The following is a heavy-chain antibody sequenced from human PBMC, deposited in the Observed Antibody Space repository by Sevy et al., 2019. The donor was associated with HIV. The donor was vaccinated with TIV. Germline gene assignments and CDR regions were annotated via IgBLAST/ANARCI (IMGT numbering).Heavy chain of an antibody. Sequence: GGSLTLSCAATGFSLTDYYTTWIRQAPGKGLEWVIYITGDSGHTNYPDCVKGRFPISRDNTKNFVYLHMDGLRAEDTSTSYCARDGNSGYYFSYYYYSMDVWGQGTTVTVSS. CDR2: ITGDSGHT. D-gene: IGHD3-22*01. J-gene: IGHJ6*02. CDR3: ARDGNSGYYFSYYYYSMDV. V-gene: IGHV3-11*06. CDR1: GFSLTDYY.